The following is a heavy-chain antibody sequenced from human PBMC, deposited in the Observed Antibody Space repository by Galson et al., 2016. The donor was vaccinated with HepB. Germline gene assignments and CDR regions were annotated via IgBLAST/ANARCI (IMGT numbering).Heavy chain of an antibody. Sequence: SLRLSCAASGFTFSRYTMSWVRQAPGKGLEWVSSIGSSGSYIYYADSVKGRFTISRDNAKNSLYLQMNSLRGGDTAIYYRARDRGDLSSSTWDDAFDIWGPGTVVTISS. CDR3: ARDRGDLSSSTWDDAFDI. V-gene: IGHV3-21*01. D-gene: IGHD6-13*01. J-gene: IGHJ3*02. CDR2: IGSSGSYI. CDR1: GFTFSRYT.